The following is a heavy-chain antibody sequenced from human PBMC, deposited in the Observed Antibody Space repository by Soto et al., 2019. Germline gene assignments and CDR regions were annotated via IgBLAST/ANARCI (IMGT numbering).Heavy chain of an antibody. CDR2: LSNSGGTT. CDR1: GFTFGNYA. Sequence: VQLLESGGGLVQPGGSLGLSCAGSGFTFGNYAMSWVRQAPGKGLEWVSVLSNSGGTTYYADSVKGRFTIARDNVKNTLYLQLDSLRAEDTAIYYCARFEGGASGTYGLDVWGQGTTVTVSS. D-gene: IGHD3-10*01. CDR3: ARFEGGASGTYGLDV. J-gene: IGHJ6*02. V-gene: IGHV3-23*01.